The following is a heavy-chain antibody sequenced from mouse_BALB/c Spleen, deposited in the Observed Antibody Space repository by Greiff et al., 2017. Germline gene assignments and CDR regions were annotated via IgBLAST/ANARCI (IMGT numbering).Heavy chain of an antibody. J-gene: IGHJ3*01. CDR2: ISSGGGST. D-gene: IGHD1-2*01. CDR3: ARHSFTTATKAWFAY. CDR1: GFAFSSYD. V-gene: IGHV5-12-1*01. Sequence: EVQRVESGGGLVKPGGSLKLSCAASGFAFSSYDMSLVRQTPEKRLEWVAYISSGGGSTYYPDTVKGRFTISRDNAKNNLYLQMSSLKSEDTAMYYCARHSFTTATKAWFAYWGQGTLVTVSA.